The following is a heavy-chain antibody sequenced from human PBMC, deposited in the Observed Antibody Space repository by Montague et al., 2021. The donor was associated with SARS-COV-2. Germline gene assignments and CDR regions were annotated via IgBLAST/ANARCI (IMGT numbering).Heavy chain of an antibody. CDR3: ARGMMSGSSYLGLDY. Sequence: SETLSLTCAVYGGSFSNKYWTWIRQHAGKGLEWIGEINHTGSTNYKPSLKRRVTISVDTSKNQFSVKVSSVTAADTAVYYWARGMMSGSSYLGLDYWGQGTLVTVAS. V-gene: IGHV4-34*01. J-gene: IGHJ4*02. D-gene: IGHD1-26*01. CDR2: INHTGST. CDR1: GGSFSNKY.